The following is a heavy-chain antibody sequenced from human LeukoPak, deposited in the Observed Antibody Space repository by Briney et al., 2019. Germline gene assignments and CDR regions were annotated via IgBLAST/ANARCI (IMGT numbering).Heavy chain of an antibody. Sequence: QPGGSLRLSCTASGFTFDNYAMHWVRQAPGKGQEWVSGISWNTGGIGYADSVKGRFTISRDNAKNSLYLQMNSLRAEDMALYYCAKDEFVASAFTGAFDIWGQGTMVTVSS. CDR2: ISWNTGGI. J-gene: IGHJ3*02. CDR1: GFTFDNYA. V-gene: IGHV3-9*03. CDR3: AKDEFVASAFTGAFDI. D-gene: IGHD2-8*02.